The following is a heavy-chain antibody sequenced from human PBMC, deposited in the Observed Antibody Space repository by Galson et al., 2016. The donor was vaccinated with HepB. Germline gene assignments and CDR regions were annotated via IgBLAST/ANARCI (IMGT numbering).Heavy chain of an antibody. J-gene: IGHJ4*02. CDR2: IHDSGST. Sequence: SETLSLTCTVSGGSVSSGTYYWSWIRQPPGKGLEWIGYIHDSGSTNYNPSLKSRVTISVDTSKNQFSLRLNSVTAADTAVYYCARASGPLTYYYDSSGYEDSWGQGTLVTVSS. CDR3: ARASGPLTYYYDSSGYEDS. V-gene: IGHV4-61*01. D-gene: IGHD3-22*01. CDR1: GGSVSSGTYY.